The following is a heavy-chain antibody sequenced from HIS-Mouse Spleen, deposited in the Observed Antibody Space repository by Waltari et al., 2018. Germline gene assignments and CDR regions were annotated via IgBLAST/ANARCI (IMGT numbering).Heavy chain of an antibody. CDR3: AREIPYSSSWYDWYFDL. CDR2: IYDSGST. Sequence: QLQLQESGPGLVKPSETLSLTCTVSGGSISSSSYYWGGIRQPPGKGLEWIGSIYDSGSTYYNPSLKSRVTISVDTSKNQFSLKLSSVTAADTAVYYCAREIPYSSSWYDWYFDLWGRGTLVTVSS. J-gene: IGHJ2*01. CDR1: GGSISSSSYY. V-gene: IGHV4-39*07. D-gene: IGHD6-13*01.